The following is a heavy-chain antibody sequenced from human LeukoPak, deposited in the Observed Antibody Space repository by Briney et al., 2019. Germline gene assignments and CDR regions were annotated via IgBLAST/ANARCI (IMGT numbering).Heavy chain of an antibody. V-gene: IGHV3-69-1*01. CDR1: GFAFSRYA. D-gene: IGHD3-3*01. Sequence: GGSLRLSCTTSGFAFSRYAMNWVRQAPGKGLEWVASISRSNLMYNAAFARGRFIISRDNAKNSLFLHMNSLRPEDTAVYYCASTDDFWDDYYPNWFDPWGQGTLVTVSS. J-gene: IGHJ5*02. CDR3: ASTDDFWDDYYPNWFDP. CDR2: ISRSNLM.